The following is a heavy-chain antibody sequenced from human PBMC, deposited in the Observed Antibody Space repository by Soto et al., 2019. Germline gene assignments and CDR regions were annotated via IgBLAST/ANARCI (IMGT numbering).Heavy chain of an antibody. CDR3: ARGYCSSTICYIWGNWFDP. D-gene: IGHD2-2*02. CDR1: GGYFIGYC. CDR2: INHSGNT. J-gene: IGHJ5*02. V-gene: IGHV4-34*01. Sequence: PSETLSLTCAVYGGYFIGYCLNWISKPPGKGLEWIGEINHSGNTNYNPSLKSRVTISVDTSKNQFSLKLSSVTAADTAVYYCARGYCSSTICYIWGNWFDPWGQGTLVTVSS.